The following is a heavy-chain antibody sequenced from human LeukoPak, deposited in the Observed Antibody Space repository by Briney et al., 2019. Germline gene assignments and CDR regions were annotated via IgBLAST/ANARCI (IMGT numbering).Heavy chain of an antibody. CDR1: GFTFSSYA. CDR2: ISWNSGSI. D-gene: IGHD3-22*01. V-gene: IGHV3-9*01. Sequence: GGSLRLSCAASGFTFSSYAMHWVRQAPGKGLDWVSGISWNSGSIGYADSVKGRFTISRDNAKNSLYLQMNSLRAEDTAVYARVWGYYDSSGYYYVDWYFDLWGRGTLVTVSS. CDR3: VWGYYDSSGYYYVDWYFDL. J-gene: IGHJ2*01.